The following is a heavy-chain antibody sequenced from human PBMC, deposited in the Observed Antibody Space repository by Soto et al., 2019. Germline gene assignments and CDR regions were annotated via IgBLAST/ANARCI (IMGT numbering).Heavy chain of an antibody. J-gene: IGHJ3*02. CDR2: ISGSGGST. V-gene: IGHV3-23*01. CDR3: AKALTLYGDYGDAFDI. Sequence: GGSLRLSCAASGFTFSSYAMSWVRQAPGKGLEWVSAISGSGGSTYYADSVKGRFTISRDNSKNTLYLQMNSLRAEDTAVYYCAKALTLYGDYGDAFDIWGQGTMVTVSS. CDR1: GFTFSSYA. D-gene: IGHD4-17*01.